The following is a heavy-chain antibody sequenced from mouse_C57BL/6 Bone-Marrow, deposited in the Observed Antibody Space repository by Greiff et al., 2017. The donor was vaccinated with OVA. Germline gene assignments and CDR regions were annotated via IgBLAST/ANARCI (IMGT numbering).Heavy chain of an antibody. Sequence: VQLQQSGPELVKPGASVKIPCKASGYTFTDYNMDWVKQSHGKSLEWIGDINPNNGGTIYNQKFKGKATLTVDKSSSTAYMELRSLTSEDTAVYYCARVGDITTVVAKAMDYWGQGTSVTVSS. V-gene: IGHV1-18*01. CDR2: INPNNGGT. D-gene: IGHD1-1*01. CDR1: GYTFTDYN. J-gene: IGHJ4*01. CDR3: ARVGDITTVVAKAMDY.